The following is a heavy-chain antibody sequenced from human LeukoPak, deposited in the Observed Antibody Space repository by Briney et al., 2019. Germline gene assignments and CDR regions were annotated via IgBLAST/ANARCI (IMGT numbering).Heavy chain of an antibody. CDR3: ARGVSRDSGLDAFDI. V-gene: IGHV4-39*01. Sequence: PSETLSLTCTVSGGSISSSSYYWGWIRQPPGKGLEWIGSIYYSGSTYYNPSLKSRVTISVDTSKNQFSLKLSSVTAADTAVYYCARGVSRDSGLDAFDIWGQGTMVTVSS. CDR2: IYYSGST. D-gene: IGHD6-19*01. CDR1: GGSISSSSYY. J-gene: IGHJ3*02.